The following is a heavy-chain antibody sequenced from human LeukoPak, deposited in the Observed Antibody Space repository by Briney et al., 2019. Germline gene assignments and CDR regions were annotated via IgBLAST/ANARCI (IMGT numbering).Heavy chain of an antibody. CDR1: GFTFSSYA. D-gene: IGHD1-26*01. CDR3: AKLPRYGGSGGNFDY. CDR2: ISYDGSNK. Sequence: GSLRLSCAASGFTFSSYAMHWDRPAPGKGLEWVAVISYDGSNKYYADSVKGRFTISRDNSKNTLYLQMNSLRAEDTAVYYCAKLPRYGGSGGNFDYWGQGTLVTVSS. J-gene: IGHJ4*02. V-gene: IGHV3-30*07.